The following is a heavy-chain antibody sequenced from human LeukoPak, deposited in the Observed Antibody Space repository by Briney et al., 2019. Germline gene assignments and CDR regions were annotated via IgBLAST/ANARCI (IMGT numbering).Heavy chain of an antibody. CDR3: ARLITMVRGAKVQFGY. V-gene: IGHV1-8*02. J-gene: IGHJ4*02. CDR2: MNPNSGNT. CDR1: GYTFTSYD. D-gene: IGHD3-10*01. Sequence: GASVKVSCKASGYTFTSYDINWVRQATGQGLEWMGWMNPNSGNTGYAQKFQGRVTMTRNTSISTAYMELSSLRSEDTAVYYCARLITMVRGAKVQFGYWGQGTLVTVSS.